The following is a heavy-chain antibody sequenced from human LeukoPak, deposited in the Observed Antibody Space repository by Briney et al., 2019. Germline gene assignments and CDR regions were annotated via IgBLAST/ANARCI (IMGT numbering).Heavy chain of an antibody. J-gene: IGHJ6*03. V-gene: IGHV4-61*02. Sequence: SETLSLTCTVSGGSISSGSYYWSWIRQPAGKGLEWIGRIYTSGSTNYNPSLKSRVTISIDTSKNQFSLKLSSLTAADTAVYYCARDRKYYYHMDVWGKGTTVTVSS. D-gene: IGHD1-14*01. CDR1: GGSISSGSYY. CDR2: IYTSGST. CDR3: ARDRKYYYHMDV.